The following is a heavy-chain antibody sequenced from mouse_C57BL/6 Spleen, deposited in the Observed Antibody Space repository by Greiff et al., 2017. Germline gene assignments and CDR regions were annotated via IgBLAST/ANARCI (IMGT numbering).Heavy chain of an antibody. CDR3: ARYRRLLREGAMDY. J-gene: IGHJ4*01. V-gene: IGHV7-3*01. D-gene: IGHD1-1*01. Sequence: EVQVVESGGGLVQPGGSLSLSCAASGFTFTDYYMSWVRQPPGKALEWLGFIRNKANGYTTEYSASVKGRFTISRDNSQSILYLQMNALRAEDSATYYCARYRRLLREGAMDYWGQGTSVTVSS. CDR1: GFTFTDYY. CDR2: IRNKANGYTT.